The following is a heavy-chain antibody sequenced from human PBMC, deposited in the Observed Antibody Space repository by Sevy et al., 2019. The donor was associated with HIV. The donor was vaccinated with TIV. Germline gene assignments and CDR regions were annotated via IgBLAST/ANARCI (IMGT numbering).Heavy chain of an antibody. Sequence: GGSLRLSCAASGFTFSSYWMSWVRQAPGKGLEWVANIKQDGSEKYYVDSVKGRFTISRDNAKNSLYLQMNSLRAEDTAVYYWARDLQAPITMVRGVIMWGSDYWGQGTLVTVSS. J-gene: IGHJ4*02. CDR1: GFTFSSYW. V-gene: IGHV3-7*01. CDR2: IKQDGSEK. D-gene: IGHD3-10*01. CDR3: ARDLQAPITMVRGVIMWGSDY.